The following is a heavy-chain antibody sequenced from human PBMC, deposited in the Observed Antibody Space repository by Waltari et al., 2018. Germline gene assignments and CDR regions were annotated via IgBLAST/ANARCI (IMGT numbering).Heavy chain of an antibody. D-gene: IGHD6-13*01. V-gene: IGHV3-15*01. CDR1: GFTFSNAW. J-gene: IGHJ3*02. Sequence: EVQLVESGGGLVKPGGSLRLSCAASGFTFSNAWMSWVRQAPGKGLEWVGRIKSKTDGGTKDYAAPVKGRFTISRDDSKNTLYLQMNSLKTEDTAVYYCTTVPSSSGDAFDIWGQGTMVTVSS. CDR2: IKSKTDGGTK. CDR3: TTVPSSSGDAFDI.